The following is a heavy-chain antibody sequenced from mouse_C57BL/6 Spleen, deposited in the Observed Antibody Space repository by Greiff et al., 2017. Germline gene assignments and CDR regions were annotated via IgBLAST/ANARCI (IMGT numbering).Heavy chain of an antibody. D-gene: IGHD1-1*01. CDR3: DDYGSRGTDWYFDV. CDR1: GYAFSSSW. Sequence: QVQLQQSGPELVKPGASVKISCKASGYAFSSSWMNWVKQRPGKGLEWIGRIYPGDGDTNYNGKFKGKATLTADKSSSTAYMQLSSLTSEDSAVYFCDDYGSRGTDWYFDVWGTGTTVTVSS. J-gene: IGHJ1*03. CDR2: IYPGDGDT. V-gene: IGHV1-82*01.